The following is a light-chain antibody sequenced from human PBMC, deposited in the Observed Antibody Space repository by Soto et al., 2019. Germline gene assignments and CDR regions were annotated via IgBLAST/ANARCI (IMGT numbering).Light chain of an antibody. CDR2: GAS. Sequence: EIVLTQSPGTLSLSPGERATLSCRASQSVSSNLALYQQKPGQAPRLLIYGASSRATGIPAGLSGSGSGTDFTLTISSLEPEDFAVYYCQQRSNWPPWTFGQGTKVDI. J-gene: IGKJ1*01. CDR1: QSVSSN. V-gene: IGKV3-11*01. CDR3: QQRSNWPPWT.